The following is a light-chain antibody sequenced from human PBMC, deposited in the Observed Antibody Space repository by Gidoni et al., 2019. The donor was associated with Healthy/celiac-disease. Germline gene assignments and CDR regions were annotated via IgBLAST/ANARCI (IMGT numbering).Light chain of an antibody. V-gene: IGLV2-14*01. J-gene: IGLJ2*01. CDR2: DVS. CDR3: SSYTSSSTLVV. Sequence: QSALTQPASVSGSPGPLITISCTGTSSDVGGYNYVSWYQQHPGKAPKLMIYDVSNRPSGVSNRFSGSKSGNTASLTISGLQAEDEADYYCSSYTSSSTLVVFGGGTKLTVL. CDR1: SSDVGGYNY.